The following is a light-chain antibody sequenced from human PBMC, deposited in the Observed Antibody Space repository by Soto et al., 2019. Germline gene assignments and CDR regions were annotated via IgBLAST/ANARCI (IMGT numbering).Light chain of an antibody. CDR2: EVN. J-gene: IGLJ1*01. Sequence: QSALTQPASLSGSPGQSITISCTGTSSDIGAYDYVSWFQQHPGKAPKLMISEVNNRPSGVSNRFSGSKSGNTAYLTISGLQVEEEDEYFCFSFKTTSTHVFGTGTKVTV. V-gene: IGLV2-14*01. CDR1: SSDIGAYDY. CDR3: FSFKTTSTHV.